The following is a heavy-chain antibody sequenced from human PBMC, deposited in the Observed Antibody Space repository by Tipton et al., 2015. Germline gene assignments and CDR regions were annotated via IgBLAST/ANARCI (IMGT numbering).Heavy chain of an antibody. CDR1: GFIFNSYA. Sequence: QLVQSGGGLVKPGGSLRLSCAASGFIFNSYAMSWVRQAPGKGLEWVSVIYSGGSTYYADSVKGRFSISRDNAKNSLYLQMNSLRDEDTAVYYCARDRFSMVRGGFDIWGQGTMVTVSS. CDR2: IYSGGST. J-gene: IGHJ3*02. CDR3: ARDRFSMVRGGFDI. D-gene: IGHD3-10*01. V-gene: IGHV3-66*01.